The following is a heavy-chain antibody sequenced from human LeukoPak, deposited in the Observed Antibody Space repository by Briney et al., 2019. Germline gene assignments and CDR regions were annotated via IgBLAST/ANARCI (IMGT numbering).Heavy chain of an antibody. CDR1: GGSFSGYY. D-gene: IGHD3-22*01. CDR2: INYSGST. J-gene: IGHJ5*02. V-gene: IGHV4-34*01. CDR3: ARNSVTMIVVVPNWFDP. Sequence: SETLSLTCAVYGGSFSGYYWGWIRQPPGKGLEWIGSINYSGSTYYKPSLKSRVTISVDTSKNQFSLKLSSVSAADTAVYYCARNSVTMIVVVPNWFDPWGQGTLVTVSS.